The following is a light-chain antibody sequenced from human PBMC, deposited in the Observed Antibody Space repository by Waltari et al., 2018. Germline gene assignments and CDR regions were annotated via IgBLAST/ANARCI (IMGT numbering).Light chain of an antibody. CDR3: QQYITTLT. CDR2: WAS. Sequence: DIVMTQSPDSLTVSLGERATINCKSSQTILYSTSNTNYLAWYQQKPRQPPKLLIYWASTRESGVPDRFSGTGSGTDFTLTINRLQAEDVAVYYCQQYITTLTFGGGTKVEIK. V-gene: IGKV4-1*01. CDR1: QTILYSTSNTNY. J-gene: IGKJ4*01.